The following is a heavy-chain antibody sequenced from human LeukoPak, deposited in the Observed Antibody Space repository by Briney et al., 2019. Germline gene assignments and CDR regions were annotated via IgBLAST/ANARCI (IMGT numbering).Heavy chain of an antibody. Sequence: GGSLRLSCAASGFTFSSYAMSWVRQAPGKGLEWVSAISGSGGSTYYADSVKGRFTISRDKSKNTVYLQMNSLRAEDTAVYHCARERAASGLMDAFDIWGQGTMVTVSS. D-gene: IGHD6-13*01. J-gene: IGHJ3*02. V-gene: IGHV3-23*01. CDR2: ISGSGGST. CDR3: ARERAASGLMDAFDI. CDR1: GFTFSSYA.